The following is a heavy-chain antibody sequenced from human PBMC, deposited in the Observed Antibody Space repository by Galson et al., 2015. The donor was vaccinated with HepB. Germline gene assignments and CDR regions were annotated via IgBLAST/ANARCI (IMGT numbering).Heavy chain of an antibody. D-gene: IGHD2-8*01. V-gene: IGHV1-2*02. J-gene: IGHJ6*02. CDR3: ARAGPPPLRYCTNGVCYTGWGVYYGMDV. CDR2: INPNSGGT. Sequence: SVKVSCKASGYTFTGYYMHWVRQAPGQRLEWMGWINPNSGGTNYAQKFQGRVTMTRDTSISTAYMELSRLRSDDTAVYYCARAGPPPLRYCTNGVCYTGWGVYYGMDVWGQGTTVTVSS. CDR1: GYTFTGYY.